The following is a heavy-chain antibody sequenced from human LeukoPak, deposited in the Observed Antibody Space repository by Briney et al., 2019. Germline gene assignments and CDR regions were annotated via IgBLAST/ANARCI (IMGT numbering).Heavy chain of an antibody. CDR1: GYTFSSYS. D-gene: IGHD3-3*01. Sequence: GGSLRLSCAASGYTFSSYSKNWVRQAPGKGLKWVSYISSSSSTIYYADSVKGRFTISRDNAKNSLYLQMNSLRAEDTAVYYCARDYNFWSGQIPHFDYWGQGTLVTVSS. CDR3: ARDYNFWSGQIPHFDY. J-gene: IGHJ4*02. V-gene: IGHV3-48*01. CDR2: ISSSSSTI.